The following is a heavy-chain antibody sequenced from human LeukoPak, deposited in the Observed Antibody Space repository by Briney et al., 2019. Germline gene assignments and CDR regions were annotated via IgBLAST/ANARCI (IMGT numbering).Heavy chain of an antibody. Sequence: PGGSLRLSCAASGFTFSSYSMNWVRQAPGKGLEWVSSISSSSSYIYYADSVKGRFTISRDNAKNSLYLQMNSLRAEDTAVYYCARGKGWLPRHAFDIWGQGTMVTVSS. D-gene: IGHD6-19*01. CDR1: GFTFSSYS. CDR3: ARGKGWLPRHAFDI. CDR2: ISSSSSYI. J-gene: IGHJ3*02. V-gene: IGHV3-21*01.